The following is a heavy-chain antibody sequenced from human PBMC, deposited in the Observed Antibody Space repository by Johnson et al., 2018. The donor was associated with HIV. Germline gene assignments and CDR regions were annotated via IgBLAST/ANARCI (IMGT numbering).Heavy chain of an antibody. CDR2: ISSSGSTI. CDR3: ANLKTKGYCSSTSCRDNAFDI. Sequence: QVQLVESGGGLVKPGGSLRLSCAASGFTFSDYYMSWIRQAPGKGLEWVSYISSSGSTIYYADSVKGRFTISRDNAKNSLYLQMNSLRAEDAAVYYCANLKTKGYCSSTSCRDNAFDIWGQGTMVTVSS. CDR1: GFTFSDYY. J-gene: IGHJ3*02. D-gene: IGHD2-2*01. V-gene: IGHV3-11*01.